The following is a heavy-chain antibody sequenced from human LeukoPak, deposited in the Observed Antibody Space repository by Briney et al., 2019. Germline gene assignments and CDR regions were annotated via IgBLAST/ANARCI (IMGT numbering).Heavy chain of an antibody. D-gene: IGHD4-11*01. CDR1: GYTFTSYD. Sequence: ASVKVSCKASGYTFTSYDINWVRQATGQGLEWMGWMSPKSGNTGYAQKFQGRVTITRNTSINTAYMELSRLGSEDTAVCYCARGVDYSNYGGDFDYWGQGTLVTVSS. CDR3: ARGVDYSNYGGDFDY. J-gene: IGHJ4*02. CDR2: MSPKSGNT. V-gene: IGHV1-8*03.